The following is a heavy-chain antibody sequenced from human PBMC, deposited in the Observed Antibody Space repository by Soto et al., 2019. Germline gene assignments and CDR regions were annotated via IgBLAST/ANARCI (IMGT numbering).Heavy chain of an antibody. D-gene: IGHD5-18*01. CDR2: IVVGSGNT. J-gene: IGHJ3*02. CDR3: AAGTAMVQYAFDI. V-gene: IGHV1-58*01. CDR1: GFTFTSSA. Sequence: KVSCKASGFTFTSSAVQWVRQARGQRLEWIGWIVVGSGNTNYAQKFQERVTITRDMSTSTAYMELSSLRSEDTAVYYCAAGTAMVQYAFDIWGQGTMVTVSS.